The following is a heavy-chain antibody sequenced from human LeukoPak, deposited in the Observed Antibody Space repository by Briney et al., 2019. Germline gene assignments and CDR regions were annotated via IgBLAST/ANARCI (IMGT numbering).Heavy chain of an antibody. V-gene: IGHV1-18*01. CDR3: ARVEDGSSWYPPDY. CDR2: ISAYNGNT. D-gene: IGHD6-13*01. Sequence: AASVKVSCKASGYTFTSYGISWVRQAPGQGLERMGWISAYNGNTNYAQKLQGRVTMTTDTSTSAAYMELRSLRSDDTAVYYCARVEDGSSWYPPDYWGQGTLVTVSS. CDR1: GYTFTSYG. J-gene: IGHJ4*02.